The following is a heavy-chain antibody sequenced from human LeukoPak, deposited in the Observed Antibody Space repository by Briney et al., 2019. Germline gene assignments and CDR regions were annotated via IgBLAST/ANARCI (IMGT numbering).Heavy chain of an antibody. V-gene: IGHV3-7*01. Sequence: GGSLRLSWAASGFTFSSYWMSWVRQAPGKGLEWVANIKQDGSEKYYVDSVKGRFTISRDNAKNSLYLQMNSLRAEDTAVYYCARATYDSSGYVDHDAFDIWGQGTMVTVSS. D-gene: IGHD3-22*01. CDR2: IKQDGSEK. CDR3: ARATYDSSGYVDHDAFDI. J-gene: IGHJ3*02. CDR1: GFTFSSYW.